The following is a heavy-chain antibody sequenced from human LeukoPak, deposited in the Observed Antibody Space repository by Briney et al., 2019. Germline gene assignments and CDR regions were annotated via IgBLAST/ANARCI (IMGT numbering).Heavy chain of an antibody. Sequence: GRSLRLSCAASGFTFRTYAMTWVRQAPGKGLEWVSAIGPSGRSTYYADSVRGRFTISRDNSKNTLYLQMNSLRAEDTAIYYCAKDPMVRGATYDYWGQGTLVTVSS. D-gene: IGHD3-10*01. CDR3: AKDPMVRGATYDY. CDR2: IGPSGRST. V-gene: IGHV3-23*01. CDR1: GFTFRTYA. J-gene: IGHJ4*02.